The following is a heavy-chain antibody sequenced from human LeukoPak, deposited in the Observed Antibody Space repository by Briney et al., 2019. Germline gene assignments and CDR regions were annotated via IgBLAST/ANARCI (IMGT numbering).Heavy chain of an antibody. CDR1: GGSISSYY. V-gene: IGHV4-59*01. Sequence: SETLSLTCTVSGGSISSYYWSWIRQPPGKGLEWIGYIFYTGSTNYNPSLRSRVTISVLTSKNRFSLKLSSVTAADTAVYYCATLTGGDDAFDIWGQGTMVTVSS. J-gene: IGHJ3*02. CDR3: ATLTGGDDAFDI. CDR2: IFYTGST. D-gene: IGHD4-23*01.